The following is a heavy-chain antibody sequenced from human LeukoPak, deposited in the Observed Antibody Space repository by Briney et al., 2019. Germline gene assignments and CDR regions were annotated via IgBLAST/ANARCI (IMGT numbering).Heavy chain of an antibody. Sequence: SETLSLTCAVYGGSFSGYYWSWIRQPPGKGLEWIGEINHSGSTNYNPSLKSRVTISVDTSKNQFSLKLSSVTAADTAVYYCARGGRWLQFARGQGTLVTVSS. CDR1: GGSFSGYY. J-gene: IGHJ4*02. CDR2: INHSGST. CDR3: ARGGRWLQFA. V-gene: IGHV4-34*01. D-gene: IGHD5-24*01.